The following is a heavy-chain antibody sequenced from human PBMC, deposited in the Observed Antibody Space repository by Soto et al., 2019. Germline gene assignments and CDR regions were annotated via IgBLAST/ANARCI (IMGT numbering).Heavy chain of an antibody. J-gene: IGHJ6*02. CDR2: IYYSGST. Sequence: SETLSLTCTVSGGSISSGGYYWSWIRQHPGKGLEWIGYIYYSGSTYYNPSLKSRVTISVDTSKNQFSLKLSSVTAADTAVYYCAADPDIKSDYPAADYYYGMDVWGQGTTVTVSS. D-gene: IGHD2-2*01. CDR3: AADPDIKSDYPAADYYYGMDV. CDR1: GGSISSGGYY. V-gene: IGHV4-31*03.